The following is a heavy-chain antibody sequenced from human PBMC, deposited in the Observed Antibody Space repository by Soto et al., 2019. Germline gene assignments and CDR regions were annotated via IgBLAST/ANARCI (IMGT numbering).Heavy chain of an antibody. Sequence: GGSLRLSCAASGFTFSSYAITWVRQAPGKGLEWVSGISDSGDSTHYADSVKGRFTISRDNSKNTLYLQMNSLRAEETAVYYCAKHSTNYDFWSGDVKGAFDIWGQGTMVTVSS. J-gene: IGHJ3*02. V-gene: IGHV3-23*01. CDR1: GFTFSSYA. D-gene: IGHD3-3*01. CDR3: AKHSTNYDFWSGDVKGAFDI. CDR2: ISDSGDST.